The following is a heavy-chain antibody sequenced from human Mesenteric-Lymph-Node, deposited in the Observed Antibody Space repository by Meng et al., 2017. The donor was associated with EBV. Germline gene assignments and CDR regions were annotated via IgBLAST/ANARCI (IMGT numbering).Heavy chain of an antibody. V-gene: IGHV2-5*02. CDR3: AHRRREDTGYHSAFHY. Sequence: QITLKESGPTLVKPTQTLTLACXXXXFSLTTSGVRVGWVRQPPGKALEWLALIYWDDDERYSPSLKNRLTVTKDTSKNQVVLTMTNMDPADTGTYYCAHRRREDTGYHSAFHYWGPGIRVTVSS. CDR2: IYWDDDE. J-gene: IGHJ4*02. CDR1: XFSLTTSGVR. D-gene: IGHD5-12*01.